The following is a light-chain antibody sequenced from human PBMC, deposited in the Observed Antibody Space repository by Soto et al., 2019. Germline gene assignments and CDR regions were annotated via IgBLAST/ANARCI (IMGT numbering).Light chain of an antibody. Sequence: EILMTQSPATLSVSPGERATLSCRASQSVSSNLAWYQQKPGQAPSLLIYGASTRATGTPARFSGSGSGTEFTLTISSLQSEDFAVYYCQQYISWPLTFGGGTKVDIK. J-gene: IGKJ4*01. CDR3: QQYISWPLT. CDR1: QSVSSN. V-gene: IGKV3-15*01. CDR2: GAS.